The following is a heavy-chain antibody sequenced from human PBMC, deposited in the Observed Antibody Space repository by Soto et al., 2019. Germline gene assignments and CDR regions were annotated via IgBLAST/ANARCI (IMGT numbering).Heavy chain of an antibody. CDR2: INHSGST. Sequence: SETLSLTCAVYGGSFSGYYWSWIRQPPGKGLEWIGEINHSGSTNYNPSLKSRVTISVDTSKNQFSLKLSSVTAADTAVYYCARGDSIVVVVAAYEYYYYYMDVWGKGTTVTVSS. CDR3: ARGDSIVVVVAAYEYYYYYMDV. V-gene: IGHV4-34*01. J-gene: IGHJ6*03. CDR1: GGSFSGYY. D-gene: IGHD2-15*01.